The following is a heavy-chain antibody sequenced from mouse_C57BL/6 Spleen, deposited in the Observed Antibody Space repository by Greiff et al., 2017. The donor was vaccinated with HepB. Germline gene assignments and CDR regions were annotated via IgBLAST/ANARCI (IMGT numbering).Heavy chain of an antibody. CDR3: AREYDYGAWFAY. CDR1: GFTFSSYA. D-gene: IGHD2-4*01. J-gene: IGHJ3*01. CDR2: ISDGGSYT. V-gene: IGHV5-4*01. Sequence: EVKLVESGGGLVKPGGSLKLSCAASGFTFSSYAMSWVRQTPEKRLEWVATISDGGSYTYYPDNVKGRFTISRDNAKNNLYLQMSHLKSEDTAMYYCAREYDYGAWFAYWGQGTLVTVSA.